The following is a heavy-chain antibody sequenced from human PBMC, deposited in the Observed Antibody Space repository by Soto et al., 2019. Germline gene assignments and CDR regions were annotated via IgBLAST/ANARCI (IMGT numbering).Heavy chain of an antibody. J-gene: IGHJ5*02. V-gene: IGHV4-30-2*01. CDR3: ARGWGPAASFDP. CDR2: IYHSGST. CDR1: GGSISSGGYS. Sequence: SETLSLTCAVSGGSISSGGYSWSWIRQPPGKGLEWIGYIYHSGSTYYSPSLKSRVTISVDRSKNQFSLKLSSVTAADTAVYYCARGWGPAASFDPWGQGTLVTVSS. D-gene: IGHD2-2*01.